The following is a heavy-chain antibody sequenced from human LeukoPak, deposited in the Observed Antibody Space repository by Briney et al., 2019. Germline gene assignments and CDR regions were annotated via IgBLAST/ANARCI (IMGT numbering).Heavy chain of an antibody. CDR1: GFTFDDYA. J-gene: IGHJ3*02. CDR3: AKGTYSGSYSASAAFDI. CDR2: ISWNSGSI. V-gene: IGHV3-9*01. D-gene: IGHD1-26*01. Sequence: GGSLRLSCAASGFTFDDYAMHWVRQAPGKGLEWVSGISWNSGSIGYADSVKGRFTISRDNAKNSLYLQMNSLRAEDTALYYCAKGTYSGSYSASAAFDIWGQGTMVTVSS.